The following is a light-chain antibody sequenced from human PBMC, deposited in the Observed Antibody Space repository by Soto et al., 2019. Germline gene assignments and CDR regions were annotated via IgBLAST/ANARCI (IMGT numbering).Light chain of an antibody. CDR1: QSVLYSSNNKNY. Sequence: DILLTHSPDSLAVSLGERATINCKSSQSVLYSSNNKNYLAWYQQKPGQPPKLLIYWASTRESGVPDRFSGSGSGTDFTLTISSLQAEDVGVYYCQQYYSTPLTFGGGSKVDI. V-gene: IGKV4-1*01. CDR3: QQYYSTPLT. J-gene: IGKJ4*01. CDR2: WAS.